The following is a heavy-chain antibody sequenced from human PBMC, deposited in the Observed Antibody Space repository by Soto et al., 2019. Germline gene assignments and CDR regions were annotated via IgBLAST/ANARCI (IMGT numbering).Heavy chain of an antibody. V-gene: IGHV3-30*03. J-gene: IGHJ6*02. CDR1: GFTFSNYG. D-gene: IGHD3-3*01. Sequence: QVHLVESGGGVVQPGRSLRLSCAASGFTFSNYGLHWVRQAPGKGLEWVSFISYDGSNEYYADSMKGRITVSRDNSKNTVYLQMNSLRGEDTAIYYCARGDLAWLSYGMDVWGQGTTVTVSS. CDR3: ARGDLAWLSYGMDV. CDR2: ISYDGSNE.